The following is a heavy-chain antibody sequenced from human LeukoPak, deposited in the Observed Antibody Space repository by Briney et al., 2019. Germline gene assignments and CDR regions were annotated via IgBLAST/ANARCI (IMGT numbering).Heavy chain of an antibody. D-gene: IGHD2-15*01. CDR1: GXTFNTYA. J-gene: IGHJ5*02. CDR2: ISGSGRIT. Sequence: PGGSLRLSCAASGXTFNTYAMAWVRQAPGKGLEWVSSISGSGRITYYADSVKGRFTISRDTSKNTLYLQMNSLRGEDTAVYYCATGVAPFSWGQGTLVTVSS. CDR3: ATGVAPFS. V-gene: IGHV3-23*01.